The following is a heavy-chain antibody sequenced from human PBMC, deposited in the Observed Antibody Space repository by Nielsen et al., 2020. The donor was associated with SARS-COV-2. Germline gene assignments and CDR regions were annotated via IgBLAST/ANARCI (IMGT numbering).Heavy chain of an antibody. Sequence: GGSLRLSCTASGFTFGDYAMSWVRQAPGKGLEWVGFIRSKAYGGTTEYAASVKGRFTISRDDSKSIAYLQMNSLKTEDTAVYYCTRGPYYYGSGSYWYYFDYWGQGTLVTVSS. CDR2: IRSKAYGGTT. J-gene: IGHJ4*02. D-gene: IGHD3-10*01. V-gene: IGHV3-49*04. CDR1: GFTFGDYA. CDR3: TRGPYYYGSGSYWYYFDY.